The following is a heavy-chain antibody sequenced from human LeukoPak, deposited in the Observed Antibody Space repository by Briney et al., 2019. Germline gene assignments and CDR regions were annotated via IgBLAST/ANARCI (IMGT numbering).Heavy chain of an antibody. V-gene: IGHV3-21*01. J-gene: IGHJ4*02. CDR3: ARGAVGAVPFDF. CDR2: ISRSGTYI. CDR1: GFTFSSYA. D-gene: IGHD1-26*01. Sequence: PGGSLRLSCAASGFTFSSYAMSWVRQAPGKGLEWVSSISRSGTYIYYADSVQGRFTISRDNAKKLVFLQMNSLRAEDTAVYYCARGAVGAVPFDFWGQGTLVTVSS.